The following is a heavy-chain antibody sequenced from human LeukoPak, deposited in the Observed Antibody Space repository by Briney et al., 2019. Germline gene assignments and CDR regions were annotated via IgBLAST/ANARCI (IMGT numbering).Heavy chain of an antibody. CDR1: GFTFRSYS. Sequence: GGSLRLSCAASGFTFRSYSMNWVRQAPGKGLEWVSAIDPSSTYIYYADSVKGRFTISRDNAENSLYLQMNSLRVEETAVYYCARAPTVLVGYCSSSSCQADYWGQGTLVTVSS. CDR3: ARAPTVLVGYCSSSSCQADY. CDR2: IDPSSTYI. D-gene: IGHD2-2*01. J-gene: IGHJ4*02. V-gene: IGHV3-21*01.